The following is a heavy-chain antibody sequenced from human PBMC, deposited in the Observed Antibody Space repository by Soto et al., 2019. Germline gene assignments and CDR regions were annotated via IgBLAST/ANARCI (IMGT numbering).Heavy chain of an antibody. D-gene: IGHD3-22*01. Sequence: QVQLQESGPGLVKPSQTLSLTCTVSGGSISSGDYYWSWIRQPPGKGLEWIGYIYYSGSTYYNPSLKSRVXXSXDXXKNQFSLKLSSVTAADTAVYYCAREGLYDSSGFDYWGQGTLVTVSS. V-gene: IGHV4-30-4*01. CDR1: GGSISSGDYY. J-gene: IGHJ4*02. CDR3: AREGLYDSSGFDY. CDR2: IYYSGST.